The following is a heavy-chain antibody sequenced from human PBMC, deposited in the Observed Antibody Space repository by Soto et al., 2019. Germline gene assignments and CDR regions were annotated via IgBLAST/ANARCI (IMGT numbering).Heavy chain of an antibody. CDR2: INIDGSST. CDR3: ARFRVPI. J-gene: IGHJ3*02. Sequence: GGPMRLSCTAAGLKFSSYWMHWVRQAPGEGLVWVSRINIDGSSTSYADSVKGRFTISRDNAKNTLYLQMNSLRAEDTAIYYCARFRVPIWGQGTMVTVSS. CDR1: GLKFSSYW. V-gene: IGHV3-74*01. D-gene: IGHD3-3*01.